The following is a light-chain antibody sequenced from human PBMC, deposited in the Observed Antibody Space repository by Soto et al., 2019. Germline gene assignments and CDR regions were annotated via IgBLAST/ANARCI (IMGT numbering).Light chain of an antibody. CDR1: SSNIGANYD. J-gene: IGLJ2*01. V-gene: IGLV1-40*01. Sequence: QSVLTQPPSVSGAPGQRVTISCTGSSSNIGANYDVHWYQVLPGTAPKLLIYANTNRPSGVPDRFSGSKSGTSASLAITGLQAEDEADYYCTSYTRSNFFAFGGGTKLTVL. CDR2: ANT. CDR3: TSYTRSNFFA.